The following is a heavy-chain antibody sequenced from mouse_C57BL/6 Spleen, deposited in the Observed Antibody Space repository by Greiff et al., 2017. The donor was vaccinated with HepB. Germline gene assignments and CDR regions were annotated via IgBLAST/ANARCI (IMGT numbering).Heavy chain of an antibody. V-gene: IGHV2-9-1*01. CDR3: DRNLGLFYCYDEGYYYAMDY. J-gene: IGHJ4*01. Sequence: QVQLQQSGPGLVAPSQSLSITCTVSGFSLTSYAISWVRQPPGKGLEWLGVIWTGGGTNYNSALKSRLSISKDNSKSQVFLKMNSLQTYDTARYYCDRNLGLFYCYDEGYYYAMDYWGQGTSVTVFS. CDR2: IWTGGGT. CDR1: GFSLTSYA. D-gene: IGHD2-12*01.